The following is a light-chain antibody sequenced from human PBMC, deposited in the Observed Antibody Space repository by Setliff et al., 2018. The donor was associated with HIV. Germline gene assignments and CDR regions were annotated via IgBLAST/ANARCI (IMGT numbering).Light chain of an antibody. CDR2: GAS. Sequence: EIVLTQSPGTLSLSPGERATLSCRASQSINSGYLAWYQQKPGQAPRLLIYGASTRATDISDRFSGSGSGTDFTLTINRLEPGDFAVYYCQQYGSPGTFGQGTKVDIK. CDR1: QSINSGY. J-gene: IGKJ1*01. V-gene: IGKV3-20*01. CDR3: QQYGSPGT.